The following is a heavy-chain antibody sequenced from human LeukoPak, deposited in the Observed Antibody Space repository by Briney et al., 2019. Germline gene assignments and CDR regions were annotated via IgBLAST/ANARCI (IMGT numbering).Heavy chain of an antibody. V-gene: IGHV3-33*01. CDR1: GFTFSSYG. CDR3: ARDPTLYCSGGSCYPFDI. D-gene: IGHD2-15*01. J-gene: IGHJ3*02. CDR2: IWYDGSNK. Sequence: EGSLRLSCAASGFTFSSYGMHWVRQAPGKGLEWVAVIWYDGSNKYYADSVKGRFTTSRDNSKNTLYLQMNSLRAEDTAVYYCARDPTLYCSGGSCYPFDIWGQGTMVTVSS.